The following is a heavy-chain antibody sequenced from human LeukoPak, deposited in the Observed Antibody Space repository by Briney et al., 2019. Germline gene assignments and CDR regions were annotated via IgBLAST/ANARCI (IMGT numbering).Heavy chain of an antibody. CDR3: AKGGTGTRIDY. J-gene: IGHJ4*02. CDR2: IWYDASEK. CDR1: GFSFSSYG. D-gene: IGHD1-1*01. Sequence: PGGSLRLSCAASGFSFSSYGMLWVRQAPGKGLEWVAVIWYDASEKFYADSVKGRFAISRDNSKNTLDLQMNSLRAEDRAVYYCAKGGTGTRIDYWGQGTLVTVSS. V-gene: IGHV3-33*06.